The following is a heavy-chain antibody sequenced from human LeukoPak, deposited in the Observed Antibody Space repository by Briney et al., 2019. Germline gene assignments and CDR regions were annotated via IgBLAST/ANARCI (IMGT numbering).Heavy chain of an antibody. CDR1: GFTFNGYS. Sequence: PGGSLRLSCAASGFTFNGYSMNWLRQAPGKGLEWVSYISSSSSTIYYADSVKGRFTISRDNAKNSLYLQMNSLRAEDTAVYYCARAGGDILTGYHPAFDFWGRGTLVTVST. CDR3: ARAGGDILTGYHPAFDF. V-gene: IGHV3-48*01. CDR2: ISSSSSTI. D-gene: IGHD3-9*01. J-gene: IGHJ4*02.